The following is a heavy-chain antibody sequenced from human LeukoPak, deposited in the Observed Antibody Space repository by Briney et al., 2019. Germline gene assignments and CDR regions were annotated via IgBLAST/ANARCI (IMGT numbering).Heavy chain of an antibody. CDR2: ISGSGGTT. V-gene: IGHV3-23*01. CDR3: AKDRATVTPKCFDY. Sequence: GGSLRLSCVASGFTFSSYAMNWVRQAPGKGLEWVSGISGSGGTTYYADSVKGRFAISRDKSKNTLYLQMNSLRVEDTAVYYCAKDRATVTPKCFDYWGQGTLVTVSS. D-gene: IGHD4-17*01. J-gene: IGHJ4*02. CDR1: GFTFSSYA.